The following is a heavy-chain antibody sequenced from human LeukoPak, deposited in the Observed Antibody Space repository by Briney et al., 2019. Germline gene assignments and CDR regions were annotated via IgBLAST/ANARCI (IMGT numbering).Heavy chain of an antibody. D-gene: IGHD3-9*01. V-gene: IGHV3-53*01. CDR2: IYSGGST. CDR1: GFTVSSNY. Sequence: GGSLRLSCAASGFTVSSNYMSWVRQAPGKGLEWVSVIYSGGSTYYADSVKGRFTISRDNSKNTLYLQMNNLRAEDTAVYYCARASLYYDILTGYFFDYWGQGTLVTVSS. J-gene: IGHJ4*02. CDR3: ARASLYYDILTGYFFDY.